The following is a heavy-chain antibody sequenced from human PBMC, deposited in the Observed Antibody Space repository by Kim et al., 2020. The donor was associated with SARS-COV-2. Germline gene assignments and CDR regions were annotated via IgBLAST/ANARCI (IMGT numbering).Heavy chain of an antibody. Sequence: ASVKVSCKASGYTFTSYGMHWVRQAPGQRLEWMGWINAGNGDTKYSQKFQGRVSITRDTSASTAYMELSSLRSEDTAVYYCARDLKDHYYVSGSYPPGWGQGTLVTVSS. J-gene: IGHJ4*02. CDR3: ARDLKDHYYVSGSYPPG. D-gene: IGHD3-10*01. CDR1: GYTFTSYG. CDR2: INAGNGDT. V-gene: IGHV1-3*01.